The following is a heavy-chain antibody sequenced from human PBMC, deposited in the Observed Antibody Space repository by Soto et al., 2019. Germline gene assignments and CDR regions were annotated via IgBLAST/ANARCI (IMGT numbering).Heavy chain of an antibody. V-gene: IGHV1-18*01. D-gene: IGHD5-12*01. CDR3: AGVDIVATMIGDYYYYGMDD. CDR1: GYTFTSYG. Sequence: QVQLVQSGAEVKKPGASVKVSCKASGYTFTSYGISWVRQAPGQGLEWMGWISAYNGNTNYAQKLQGRVTMTKDTRTTTAYMELRRLRSDDTAVYYCAGVDIVATMIGDYYYYGMDDWGQGNTVSVSS. J-gene: IGHJ6*02. CDR2: ISAYNGNT.